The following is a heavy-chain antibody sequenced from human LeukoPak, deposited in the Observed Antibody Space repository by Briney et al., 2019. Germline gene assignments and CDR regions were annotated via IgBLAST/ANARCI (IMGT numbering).Heavy chain of an antibody. V-gene: IGHV4-4*02. CDR1: GGSVSSTNW. CDR2: VHLDGRT. CDR3: ARTSQADPL. Sequence: SETLSLTCGVSGGSVSSTNWWTWIRQPPGKGLEWIGEVHLDGRTNFNPSLKSRLTMSVDLSENHVSLKLTSVTAADAAVYYCARTSQADPLWGQGTLVTVSS. D-gene: IGHD2-2*01. J-gene: IGHJ4*02.